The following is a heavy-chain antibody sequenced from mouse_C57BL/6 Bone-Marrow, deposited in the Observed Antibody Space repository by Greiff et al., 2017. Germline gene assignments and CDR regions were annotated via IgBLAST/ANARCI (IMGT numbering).Heavy chain of an antibody. CDR3: ARGRGVWFAY. Sequence: QVQLKVSGAELVRPGASVKLSCKASGYTFTDYYINWVKQRPGQGLEWIARIYPGSGNTYYNEKFKGKATLTAEKSSSTAYMQLSSLTSEDSAVYFGARGRGVWFAYWGQGTLVTVSA. V-gene: IGHV1-76*01. J-gene: IGHJ3*01. CDR2: IYPGSGNT. CDR1: GYTFTDYY.